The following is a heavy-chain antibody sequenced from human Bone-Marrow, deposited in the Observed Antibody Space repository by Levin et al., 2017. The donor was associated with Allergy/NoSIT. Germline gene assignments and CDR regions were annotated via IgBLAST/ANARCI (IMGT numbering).Heavy chain of an antibody. V-gene: IGHV5-10-1*01. CDR3: ARLDTYGSSISGDF. Sequence: GESLKISCKASGYRFTSYWISWVRQMPGKGLEWMGRIDPSDSYTDYSPAFQGHVTLSSDKSINTAYLQWGSLRASDTAMYYCARLDTYGSSISGDFWGQGVLVSVST. CDR2: IDPSDSYT. J-gene: IGHJ4*02. CDR1: GYRFTSYW. D-gene: IGHD5-18*01.